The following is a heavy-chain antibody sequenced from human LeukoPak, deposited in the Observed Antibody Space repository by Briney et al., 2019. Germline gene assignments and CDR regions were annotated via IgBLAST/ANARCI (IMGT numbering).Heavy chain of an antibody. CDR1: GYTFTGYY. D-gene: IGHD6-19*01. Sequence: ASVKVSCKASGYTFTGYYMHWVRQAPGQGLEWTGWINPNSGGTNYAQKFQGRVTMTRDTSISTAYMELSRLRSDDTAVYYCARAFSGWSLNWFDPWGQGTLVTVSS. CDR2: INPNSGGT. V-gene: IGHV1-2*02. J-gene: IGHJ5*02. CDR3: ARAFSGWSLNWFDP.